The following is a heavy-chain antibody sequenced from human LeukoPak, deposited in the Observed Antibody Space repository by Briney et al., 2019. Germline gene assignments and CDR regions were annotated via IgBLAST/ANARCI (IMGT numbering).Heavy chain of an antibody. CDR1: GFTFSSYG. V-gene: IGHV3-23*01. Sequence: PGGSLRLSCAASGFTFSSYGMHWVRQAPGKGLEWVSAISGSGGSSSYADSVKGRFTISRDTSKNTLYLQMNSLRAEDTAVYYCAKASWGSYRYSYFGYWGQGTLVTVSS. CDR3: AKASWGSYRYSYFGY. D-gene: IGHD3-16*02. CDR2: ISGSGGSS. J-gene: IGHJ4*02.